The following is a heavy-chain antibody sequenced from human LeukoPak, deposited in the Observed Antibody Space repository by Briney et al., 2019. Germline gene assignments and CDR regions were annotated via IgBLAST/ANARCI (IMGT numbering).Heavy chain of an antibody. CDR3: QTVTTSDAFDI. D-gene: IGHD4-17*01. CDR2: IIPIFGTA. J-gene: IGHJ3*02. Sequence: SVKVSCKASGGTFSSYAISWVQQAPGQGLEWMGGIIPIFGTANYAQKFQGRVTITADESTSTAYMELSSLRSEDTAVYYCQTVTTSDAFDIWGQGTMVTVSS. V-gene: IGHV1-69*01. CDR1: GGTFSSYA.